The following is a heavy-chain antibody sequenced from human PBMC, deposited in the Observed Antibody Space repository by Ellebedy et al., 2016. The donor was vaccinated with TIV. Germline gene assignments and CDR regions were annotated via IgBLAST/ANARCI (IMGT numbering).Heavy chain of an antibody. D-gene: IGHD3-10*01. J-gene: IGHJ4*02. V-gene: IGHV3-23*01. CDR3: AKGGDASLIDY. Sequence: GGSLRLSCAASGFTFNNSAMSWVRQAPGKWLEWVSAISGSGAGTYYADSVKGRFTISRDNSKNTLYLQMDSLRAEDTAVYYCAKGGDASLIDYWGQGTLVTVSS. CDR1: GFTFNNSA. CDR2: ISGSGAGT.